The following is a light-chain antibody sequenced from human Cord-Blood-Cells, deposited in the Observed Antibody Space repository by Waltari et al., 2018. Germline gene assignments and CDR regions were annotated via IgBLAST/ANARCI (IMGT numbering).Light chain of an antibody. V-gene: IGKV1-39*01. CDR2: AAS. Sequence: DIQMTQSPSSLSASVGDRVTITCRASQSISSYVNWYQQKPGKAPKLLIYAASSLQSGVPSRFSGSGSGTDFTFTISSLQPEDFATYYCQQSYSTPYSFGQGTKLEIK. J-gene: IGKJ2*03. CDR3: QQSYSTPYS. CDR1: QSISSY.